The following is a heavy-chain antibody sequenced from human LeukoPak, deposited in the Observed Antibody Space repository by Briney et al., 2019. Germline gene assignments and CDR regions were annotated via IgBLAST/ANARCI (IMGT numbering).Heavy chain of an antibody. CDR3: ARGIYYYYYMDV. J-gene: IGHJ6*03. V-gene: IGHV4-59*01. CDR1: GGSISSYY. Sequence: SETLSLTCTVSGGSISSYYWSWIRQPPGKGLEWIGYIYYSGSTNYNPSLKSRVTISVDTSKNQFSLKLSSVTAADTAVYYCARGIYYYYYMDVWGKGTTVTISS. CDR2: IYYSGST.